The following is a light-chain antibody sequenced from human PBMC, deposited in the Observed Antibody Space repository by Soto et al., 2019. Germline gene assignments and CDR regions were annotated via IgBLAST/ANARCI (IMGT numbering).Light chain of an antibody. J-gene: IGKJ1*01. Sequence: EIVLTQSPATLSLSPGERATLSCRASQSVSNYLAWYQQKPGQAPRLLMYDTSNRAPGIPARFSGSGSGTAVTLNISRQGPEDFEVYFCQQRSKCLWTFGQGTKVSI. V-gene: IGKV3-11*01. CDR3: QQRSKCLWT. CDR2: DTS. CDR1: QSVSNY.